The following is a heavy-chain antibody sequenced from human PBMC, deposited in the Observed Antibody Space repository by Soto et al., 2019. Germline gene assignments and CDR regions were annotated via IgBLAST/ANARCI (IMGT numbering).Heavy chain of an antibody. J-gene: IGHJ5*01. CDR1: GDSISNLDYF. D-gene: IGHD7-27*01. V-gene: IGHV4-30-4*01. CDR3: ARGRYCLTGRCFPNWFDS. Sequence: SETLSVTCSVSGDSISNLDYFWAWIRQPPGQALEYIGYIYKSATTYYNPSFESRVAISVDTSKSQFSLNVTSVTAADTAVYFCARGRYCLTGRCFPNWFDSWGQGALVTVSS. CDR2: IYKSATT.